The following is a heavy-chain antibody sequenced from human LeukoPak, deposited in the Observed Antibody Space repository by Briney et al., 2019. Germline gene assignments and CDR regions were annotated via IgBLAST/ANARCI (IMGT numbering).Heavy chain of an antibody. D-gene: IGHD1-1*01. Sequence: PSETLSLTCTVSGGSISSYYWSWIRQPPGKGLEWIGYIYYSGSTNYNPSLKSRVTISVDTSKNQFSLKLSSVTAAGTAVYYCAEVENYYYYGMDVWGQGTTVTVSS. CDR3: AEVENYYYYGMDV. CDR1: GGSISSYY. V-gene: IGHV4-59*08. J-gene: IGHJ6*02. CDR2: IYYSGST.